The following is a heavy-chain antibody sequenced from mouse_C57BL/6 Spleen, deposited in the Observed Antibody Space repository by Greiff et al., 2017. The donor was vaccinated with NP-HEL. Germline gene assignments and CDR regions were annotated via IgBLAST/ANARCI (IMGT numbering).Heavy chain of an antibody. CDR2: INSDGAST. Sequence: EVKLVESGGGLVQPGESLKLSCESNEYEFPSHDMSWVRKTPEKRLELVAAINSDGASTYYPDTMERRFIISRDNTKKNMYLQMSSLRSEDTALYYCARQGDYGWYFDVWGTGTTVTVAS. V-gene: IGHV5-2*01. CDR3: ARQGDYGWYFDV. CDR1: EYEFPSHD. J-gene: IGHJ1*03. D-gene: IGHD1-1*02.